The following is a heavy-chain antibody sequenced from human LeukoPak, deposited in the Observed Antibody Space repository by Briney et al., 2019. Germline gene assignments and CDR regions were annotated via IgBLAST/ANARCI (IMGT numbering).Heavy chain of an antibody. CDR2: IIPIFGTA. V-gene: IGHV1-69*05. CDR3: ASDTGYFDSTTLGY. Sequence: ASVKVSCKASGGTFGSYAISWVRQAPGQGLEWMGGIIPIFGTANYAQKFQGRVTITTDESTSTAYMELSSLRSEDTAVYYCASDTGYFDSTTLGYWGQGTLVTVSS. CDR1: GGTFGSYA. D-gene: IGHD2/OR15-2a*01. J-gene: IGHJ4*02.